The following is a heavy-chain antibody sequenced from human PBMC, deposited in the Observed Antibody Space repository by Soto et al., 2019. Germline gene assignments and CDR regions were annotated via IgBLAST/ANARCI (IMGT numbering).Heavy chain of an antibody. V-gene: IGHV3-21*01. D-gene: IGHD6-19*01. Sequence: GGSLRLSCAASGFTFSSYSMNWVRQAPGKGLEWVSSISSSSSYIYYADSVKGRFTISRDNAKNSLYLQMNSLRAEDTAVYYCARGSIAVVCVPRGYAFDVWGQGPMVSV. J-gene: IGHJ3*01. CDR3: ARGSIAVVCVPRGYAFDV. CDR1: GFTFSSYS. CDR2: ISSSSSYI.